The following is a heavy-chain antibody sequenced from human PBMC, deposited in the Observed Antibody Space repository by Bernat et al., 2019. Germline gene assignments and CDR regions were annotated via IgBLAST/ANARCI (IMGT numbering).Heavy chain of an antibody. V-gene: IGHV3-30*02. CDR1: GFTFSTYG. D-gene: IGHD1-26*01. Sequence: QVQLVESGGGVVQPGGSLRLSCAASGFTFSTYGMHWVRQAPGKGLEWVAFIRFDGSNQYYADSVKGRFTDARDNSKNTLFLQMNRVRPGDTAMYYCARELNGGLEYWGQGTLVSVSS. CDR3: ARELNGGLEY. J-gene: IGHJ4*02. CDR2: IRFDGSNQ.